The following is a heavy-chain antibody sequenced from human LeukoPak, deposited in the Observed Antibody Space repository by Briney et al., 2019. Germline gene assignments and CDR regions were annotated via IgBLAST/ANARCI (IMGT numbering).Heavy chain of an antibody. CDR1: GFTFNNYG. D-gene: IGHD3-22*01. J-gene: IGHJ4*02. V-gene: IGHV3-30*02. CDR2: IRYNGNNQ. Sequence: GGSLRLSCAASGFTFNNYGMHWVRQAPGKGLEWVAFIRYNGNNQYYADSVKGRFTISRDNSKNTLYLQMNSLRADDTAVYYCAKDGSSYYYIYYWGQGTLVTVSS. CDR3: AKDGSSYYYIYY.